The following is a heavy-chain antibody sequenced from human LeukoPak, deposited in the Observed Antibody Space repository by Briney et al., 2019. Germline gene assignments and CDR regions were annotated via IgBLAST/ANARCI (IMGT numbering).Heavy chain of an antibody. CDR1: GFTFSNYW. CDR2: INPNSGGT. Sequence: PGGSLRLSCVASGFTFSNYWMTWVRQAPGKGLEWVGWINPNSGGTNYAQKFQGRVTMTRDTSISTAYMELSRLRSDDTAVYYCARDIMPLALSAQYYDYPWGQGTLVTVSS. D-gene: IGHD3-3*01. J-gene: IGHJ4*02. CDR3: ARDIMPLALSAQYYDYP. V-gene: IGHV1-2*02.